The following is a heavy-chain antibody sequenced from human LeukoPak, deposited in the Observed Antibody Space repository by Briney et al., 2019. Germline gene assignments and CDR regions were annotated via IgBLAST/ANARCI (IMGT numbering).Heavy chain of an antibody. CDR2: INPYSGDT. J-gene: IGHJ4*02. CDR1: GYTLTGYN. Sequence: ASVKVSCKGSGYTLTGYNIHWVRQAPGQGLEWMGRINPYSGDTNFAQKFQGRVTMTRDTSITTAYMDLSSLTPDDTAVYFCARDQGSLTRSWYTGYWGQGTQVTVSS. CDR3: ARDQGSLTRSWYTGY. D-gene: IGHD6-13*01. V-gene: IGHV1-2*06.